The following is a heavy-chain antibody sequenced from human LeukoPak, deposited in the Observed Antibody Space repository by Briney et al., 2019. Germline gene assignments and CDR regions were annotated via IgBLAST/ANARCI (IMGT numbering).Heavy chain of an antibody. CDR3: ARLKVSVVVARTINWFDP. V-gene: IGHV1-2*02. CDR1: GYTFTGYY. Sequence: ASVKVSCKASGYTFTGYYMHWVRQAPGQGLEWMGWINPNSGGTNYAQKFQGRVTMTRDTSISTAYMELSRLRSDDTAVYYCARLKVSVVVARTINWFDPWGQGTLVTVSS. CDR2: INPNSGGT. J-gene: IGHJ5*02. D-gene: IGHD2-15*01.